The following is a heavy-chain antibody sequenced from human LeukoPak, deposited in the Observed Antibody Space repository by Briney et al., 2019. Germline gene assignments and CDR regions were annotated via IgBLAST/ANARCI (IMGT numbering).Heavy chain of an antibody. CDR3: ASGPSYSGSNEYFDS. CDR1: NYTFTNYG. D-gene: IGHD1-26*01. J-gene: IGHJ4*02. Sequence: ASVKVSCKASNYTFTNYGISWMRQAPGQGLEWMGWINTNTGNPTYAQDYTGRFVFSLDTSVSTTYLQISRLKAEDTAVYYCASGPSYSGSNEYFDSWGQGTLVTVSS. V-gene: IGHV7-4-1*02. CDR2: INTNTGNP.